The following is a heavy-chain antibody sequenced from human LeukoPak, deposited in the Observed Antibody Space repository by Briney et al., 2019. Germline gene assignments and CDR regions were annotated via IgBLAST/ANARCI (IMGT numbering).Heavy chain of an antibody. Sequence: GGSLRLSCVASGFPFSSYWMTWVRQAPGKGLEWVANKKQDGSKKSYVDSVKGRFTISRDNAKNSLYLQMNSLRAEDTAIYYCTRVGYIDEGIDYWGQGTLVTVSS. V-gene: IGHV3-7*04. J-gene: IGHJ4*02. D-gene: IGHD5-24*01. CDR2: KKQDGSKK. CDR3: TRVGYIDEGIDY. CDR1: GFPFSSYW.